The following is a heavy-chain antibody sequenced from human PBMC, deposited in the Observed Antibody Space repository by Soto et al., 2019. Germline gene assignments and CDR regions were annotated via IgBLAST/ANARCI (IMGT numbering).Heavy chain of an antibody. V-gene: IGHV3-23*01. D-gene: IGHD3-22*01. Sequence: EVQLLESGGGLAQPGGSLRLSCAASGFTFSNFGMSWVRQAPGKGLEWVSVISAIGDTYYADSVKGRFTISRDNSKNTLYLQMNSLRAEDTAVYYCAEDPYLYDSSGMYAWGQGTTVTVSS. CDR1: GFTFSNFG. CDR3: AEDPYLYDSSGMYA. CDR2: ISAIGDT. J-gene: IGHJ6*02.